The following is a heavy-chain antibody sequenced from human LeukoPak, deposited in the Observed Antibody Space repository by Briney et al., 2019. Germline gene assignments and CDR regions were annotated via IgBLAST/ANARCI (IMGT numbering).Heavy chain of an antibody. J-gene: IGHJ3*02. CDR3: ARGITIFGVVNDAFDI. CDR1: GFTFSSYW. D-gene: IGHD3-3*01. CDR2: VDCDGSST. Sequence: GGSLRLSCVASGFTFSSYWIHWVRQAPGKGLVWVSRVDCDGSSTTYADSVKGRFTVSRDNAKNTLYLQMNSLRAEDTAVYYCARGITIFGVVNDAFDIWGQGTMVTVSS. V-gene: IGHV3-74*03.